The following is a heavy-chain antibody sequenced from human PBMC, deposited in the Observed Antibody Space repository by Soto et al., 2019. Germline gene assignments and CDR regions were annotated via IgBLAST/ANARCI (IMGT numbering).Heavy chain of an antibody. Sequence: QVQLVQSGAEVKKPGASVKVSCKASGYTFTSYHITWVRQAPGQGLEWMGGISAYNGNTNYAQKLQGRVTMTTDTSPSTAYMELRSLRSEDTAVYYCSRDSPPPREWGQGTLVTVSS. CDR3: SRDSPPPRE. CDR1: GYTFTSYH. V-gene: IGHV1-18*01. J-gene: IGHJ4*02. CDR2: ISAYNGNT.